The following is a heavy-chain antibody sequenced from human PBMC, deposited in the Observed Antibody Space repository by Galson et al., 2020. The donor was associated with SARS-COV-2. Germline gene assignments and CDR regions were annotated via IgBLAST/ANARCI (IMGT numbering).Heavy chain of an antibody. Sequence: GESLKISCAASGFTFSSYAMSWVRQAPGKGLEWVSAISGSGGSTYYADSVKGRFTISRDNSKNTLYLQMNSLRAEDTAVYYCAKPHAPGIVGAKIMAFDIWGQGTMVTVSS. J-gene: IGHJ3*02. CDR2: ISGSGGST. CDR3: AKPHAPGIVGAKIMAFDI. D-gene: IGHD1-26*01. CDR1: GFTFSSYA. V-gene: IGHV3-23*01.